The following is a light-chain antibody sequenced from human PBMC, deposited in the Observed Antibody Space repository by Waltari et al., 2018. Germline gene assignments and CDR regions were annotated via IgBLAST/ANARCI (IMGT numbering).Light chain of an antibody. V-gene: IGKV1-5*03. CDR3: QQYNSFSWT. J-gene: IGKJ1*01. CDR1: QSIGSR. Sequence: DIQMTQSPPTLSASVGDRVTITCRASQSIGSRLAWYQQKPGKAPKLLIYKASSLESGVPSRFSGSGSGTEFTLSISSLQPDDLATYYRQQYNSFSWTFGQGTKVEIK. CDR2: KAS.